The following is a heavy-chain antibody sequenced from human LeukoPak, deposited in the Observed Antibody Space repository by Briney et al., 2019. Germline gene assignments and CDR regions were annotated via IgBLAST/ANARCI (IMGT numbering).Heavy chain of an antibody. CDR3: ARVRGSYGPAGWFDP. Sequence: GASVKVSCKASGGTFSSYAISWVRQAPGQGLEWMGWISAYNGNTNYAQKLQGRVTMTTDTSTSTAYMELRSLRSDDTAVYYCARVRGSYGPAGWFDPWGQGTLVTVSS. D-gene: IGHD4-17*01. CDR1: GGTFSSYA. CDR2: ISAYNGNT. J-gene: IGHJ5*02. V-gene: IGHV1-18*01.